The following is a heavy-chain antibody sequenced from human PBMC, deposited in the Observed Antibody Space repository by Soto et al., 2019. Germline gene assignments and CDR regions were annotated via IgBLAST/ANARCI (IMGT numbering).Heavy chain of an antibody. CDR3: ARVNCGGDCYSLYGMGV. CDR2: INHSGST. J-gene: IGHJ6*02. Sequence: SETLSLTCAVYGGSFSGYYWSWIRQPPGKGLEWIGEINHSGSTNYNPSLKSRVTISVDTSRNQFSLKLSSVTAADTAVYYCARVNCGGDCYSLYGMGVWGQGTTVTVSS. D-gene: IGHD2-21*02. V-gene: IGHV4-34*01. CDR1: GGSFSGYY.